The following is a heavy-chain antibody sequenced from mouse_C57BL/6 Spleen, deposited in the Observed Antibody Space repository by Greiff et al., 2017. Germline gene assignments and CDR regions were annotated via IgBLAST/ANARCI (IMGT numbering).Heavy chain of an antibody. J-gene: IGHJ1*03. CDR1: GYTFTSYG. D-gene: IGHD1-1*01. CDR2: IYPRSGNT. V-gene: IGHV1-81*01. CDR3: ARGVITTVVATRYFDV. Sequence: VQLQQSGAELARPGASVKLSCKASGYTFTSYGISWVKQRTGQGLEWIGEIYPRSGNTYYNEKFKGKATLTADKSSSTAYMGLRSLTSEDSAVYFCARGVITTVVATRYFDVWGTGTTVTVSS.